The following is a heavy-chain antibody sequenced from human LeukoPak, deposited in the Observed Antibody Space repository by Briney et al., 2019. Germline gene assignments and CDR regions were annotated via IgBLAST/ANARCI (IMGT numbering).Heavy chain of an antibody. D-gene: IGHD3-16*01. V-gene: IGHV4-59*01. CDR3: ARENRGGTVDY. CDR1: GGSISSYY. Sequence: SETLSLTCTVSGGSISSYYWSWIRQPPGKGLEWIGYIYYSGSTNYNPSLKSRVTISVDTSKNQFSLKLSSVTAADTAVYYCARENRGGTVDYWGQGTLVTVSS. J-gene: IGHJ4*02. CDR2: IYYSGST.